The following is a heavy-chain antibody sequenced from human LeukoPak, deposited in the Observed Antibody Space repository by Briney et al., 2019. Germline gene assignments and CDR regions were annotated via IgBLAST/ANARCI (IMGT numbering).Heavy chain of an antibody. J-gene: IGHJ4*02. CDR2: IYSGGST. D-gene: IGHD2/OR15-2a*01. V-gene: IGHV3-66*01. CDR3: AREASPYLSYFDY. Sequence: GGSLRLSCAASGFTFSSYSMNWVRQAPGKGLEWVSVIYSGGSTYYADSVKGRFTISRDNSKNTLYLQMNSLRAEDTAVYYCAREASPYLSYFDYWGQGTLVTVSS. CDR1: GFTFSSYS.